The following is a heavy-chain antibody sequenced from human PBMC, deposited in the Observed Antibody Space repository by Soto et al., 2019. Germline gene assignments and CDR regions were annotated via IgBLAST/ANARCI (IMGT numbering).Heavy chain of an antibody. CDR1: GFTFNTYW. CDR2: LKSDGSSK. V-gene: IGHV3-74*01. Sequence: EVQLVESGGGLVQPGGSLRLSCAASGFTFNTYWMHWVRQAPGRGLVWVSRLKSDGSSKYHGDSMKGRFTNYRDNADNTANLQMNSLKDEGTAVYFGVRAFKNYNAMDVWGQGTTVTVSS. CDR3: VRAFKNYNAMDV. D-gene: IGHD3-16*01. J-gene: IGHJ6*02.